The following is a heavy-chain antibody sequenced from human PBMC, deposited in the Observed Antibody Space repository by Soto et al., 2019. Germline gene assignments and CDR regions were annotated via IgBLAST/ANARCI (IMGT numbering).Heavy chain of an antibody. CDR2: INPNSGGT. CDR1: GYTFTGYY. Sequence: QVQLVQSGAEVKKPGASVKVSCKASGYTFTGYYMYWVRQAPGQGLEWMGWINPNSGGTNYAQKFQGWVTMTRDTSISTAYMELSRLRSDDTAVYYCARDQFRGYSGYDNYYYGMDVWGQGTTVTVSS. J-gene: IGHJ6*02. CDR3: ARDQFRGYSGYDNYYYGMDV. D-gene: IGHD5-12*01. V-gene: IGHV1-2*04.